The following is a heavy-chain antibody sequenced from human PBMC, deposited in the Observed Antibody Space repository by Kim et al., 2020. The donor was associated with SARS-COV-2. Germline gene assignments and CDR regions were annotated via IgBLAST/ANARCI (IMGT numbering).Heavy chain of an antibody. CDR1: GFTFTSYT. J-gene: IGHJ4*02. CDR3: ARDGGSSWYLDY. D-gene: IGHD6-13*01. V-gene: IGHV3-21*01. CDR2: ISSSSGSI. Sequence: GGSLRLSCAASGFTFTSYTMNWVRQAPGKELEWVSYISSSSGSIYYADSVKGRFTISRDNAKNSLYLQMNSLRADDTSMYYCARDGGSSWYLDYWGQGTLVTVSS.